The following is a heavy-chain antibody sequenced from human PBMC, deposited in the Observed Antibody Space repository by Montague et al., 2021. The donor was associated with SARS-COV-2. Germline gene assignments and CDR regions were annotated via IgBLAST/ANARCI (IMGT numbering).Heavy chain of an antibody. J-gene: IGHJ5*02. V-gene: IGHV4-34*01. CDR1: GGSFSGYY. D-gene: IGHD3-16*02. CDR2: INHSGST. CDR3: ARGYDYVWGSYRYLHWFDP. Sequence: SETLSLTCTVSGGSFSGYYWSWIRQPPGKGLEWIGEINHSGSTNYNPSLKSRVTISVDTSKNQFSLKLSSVTAADTAAYYCARGYDYVWGSYRYLHWFDPWGQGTLVTVSS.